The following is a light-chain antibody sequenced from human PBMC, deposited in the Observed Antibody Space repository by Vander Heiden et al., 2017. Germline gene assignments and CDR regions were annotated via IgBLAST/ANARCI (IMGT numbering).Light chain of an antibody. J-gene: IGLJ3*02. CDR2: SDR. V-gene: IGLV3-12*02. CDR3: QVWNSSSGHPEV. Sequence: SYELTQPHSVSVATTPMATITCGGDNIGCKAVHWFQQKPGQDPVLVIYSDRDRPSGIPERFSGSNPGNTATLTISRIAAGDEADYYCQVWNSSSGHPEVFGGGTKLTVL. CDR1: NIGCKA.